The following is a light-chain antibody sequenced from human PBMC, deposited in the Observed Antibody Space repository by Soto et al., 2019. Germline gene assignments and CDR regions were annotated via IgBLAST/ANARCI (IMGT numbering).Light chain of an antibody. CDR3: CSYAGDTTYVL. V-gene: IGLV2-23*02. CDR1: SSDVGTFDL. J-gene: IGLJ2*01. CDR2: EVN. Sequence: QSALTQPASVSGSPGQSITISCTGTSSDVGTFDLVSWYQQHPGKAPKLMIYEVNKRPSGVSTRFSGSKSGHTASLTISGLQAEDEADYYCCSYAGDTTYVLFGGGTKLTVL.